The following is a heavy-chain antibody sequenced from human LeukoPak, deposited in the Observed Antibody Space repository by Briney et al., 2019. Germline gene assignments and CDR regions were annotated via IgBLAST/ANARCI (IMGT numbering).Heavy chain of an antibody. J-gene: IGHJ5*02. CDR2: IYPGDSDT. CDR1: GYIFTYYL. D-gene: IGHD6-25*01. V-gene: IGHV5-51*01. CDR3: ARENYTSGAGTWFDP. Sequence: GESLKISCKGSGYIFTYYLIGWVRPLPGKRLELMGIIYPGDSDTRYRPSLQGQVTISADKSINTAYLQWSSLKASDTAMYYCARENYTSGAGTWFDPWGQGTLVTVSS.